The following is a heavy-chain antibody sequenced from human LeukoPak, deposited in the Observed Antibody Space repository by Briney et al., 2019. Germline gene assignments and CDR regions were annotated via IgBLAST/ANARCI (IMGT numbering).Heavy chain of an antibody. J-gene: IGHJ6*03. Sequence: SETLSLTCTVSGGSISSYYWSWIRQPAGKGLEWIGRIYSSGSTNYNPSLKSRVTMSVATSKNQFSLKLSSVTAADTAVYYCARGYNWVSPTRKYYYMDVWGKGTTVTVPS. CDR2: IYSSGST. CDR3: ARGYNWVSPTRKYYYMDV. V-gene: IGHV4-4*07. CDR1: GGSISSYY. D-gene: IGHD1-20*01.